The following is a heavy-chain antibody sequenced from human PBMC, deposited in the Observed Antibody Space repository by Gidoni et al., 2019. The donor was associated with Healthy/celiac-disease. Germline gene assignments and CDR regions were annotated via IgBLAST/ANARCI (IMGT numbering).Heavy chain of an antibody. V-gene: IGHV1-69*01. CDR3: AATCSGGSCYGHTAMVSYFDY. D-gene: IGHD2-15*01. CDR2: IIPLFGTA. Sequence: QVQLVQSGAEVKKPGSSVKVSCKASGGTFSSYAISWGRQAPGQGLEWMGGIIPLFGTANYAQKFQGRVTITADESTSTAYMELSSLRSEDTAVYYCAATCSGGSCYGHTAMVSYFDYWGQGTLVTVSS. CDR1: GGTFSSYA. J-gene: IGHJ4*02.